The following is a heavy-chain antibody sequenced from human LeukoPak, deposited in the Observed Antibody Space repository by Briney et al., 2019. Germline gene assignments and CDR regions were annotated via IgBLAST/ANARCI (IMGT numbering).Heavy chain of an antibody. V-gene: IGHV4-59*01. Sequence: SKTLSLTCTVSGGSISSYYWSWIRQPPGKGLEWIGYIYYSGSTNYNPSLKSRVTISVDTSKNQFSLKLSSVTAADTAVYYCAREVGATLDYWGQGTLVTVSS. D-gene: IGHD1-26*01. CDR2: IYYSGST. CDR1: GGSISSYY. CDR3: AREVGATLDY. J-gene: IGHJ4*02.